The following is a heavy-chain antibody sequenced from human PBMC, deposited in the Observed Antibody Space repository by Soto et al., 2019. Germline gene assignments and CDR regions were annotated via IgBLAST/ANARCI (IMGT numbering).Heavy chain of an antibody. D-gene: IGHD1-26*01. Sequence: SETLSLTCTVSGGSISSYYWGWIRQPPGKGLEWIGSIYYSGCTYYNPSLKSRVTISVDTSMNQFSLNLTSVTAADTAVYYCARDPARGGGSYLGYFDYWGQGTPVTVSS. CDR3: ARDPARGGGSYLGYFDY. J-gene: IGHJ4*02. CDR2: IYYSGCT. V-gene: IGHV4-39*02. CDR1: GGSISSYY.